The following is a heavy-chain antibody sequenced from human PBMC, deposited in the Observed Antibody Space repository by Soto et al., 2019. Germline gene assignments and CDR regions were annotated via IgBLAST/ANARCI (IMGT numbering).Heavy chain of an antibody. CDR1: GGSISSYY. CDR2: IYYSGST. Sequence: SETLSLTCTVSGGSISSYYWSWIRQPPGKGLEWIGYIYYSGSTNYNPSLKSRVTISVETSKNQFSLKLSSVTAADTAVYYCARTVSYDILTGYYYYYYYMDVWGKGTTVTVSS. V-gene: IGHV4-59*01. J-gene: IGHJ6*03. CDR3: ARTVSYDILTGYYYYYYYMDV. D-gene: IGHD3-9*01.